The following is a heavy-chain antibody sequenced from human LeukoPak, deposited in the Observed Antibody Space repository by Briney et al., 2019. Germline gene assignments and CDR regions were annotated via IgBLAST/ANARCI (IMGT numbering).Heavy chain of an antibody. J-gene: IGHJ4*02. CDR1: GGSISSYY. CDR3: ARDSNYYDILTGYYYYFDY. D-gene: IGHD3-9*01. Sequence: SETLSLTCTVSGGSISSYYWSWIRQPAGKGLEWIGRIYTSGSTNYNPSLKSRVTMSVDTSKNQFSLKLSSVTAADTAVYYCARDSNYYDILTGYYYYFDYWGQGTLVTVSS. V-gene: IGHV4-4*07. CDR2: IYTSGST.